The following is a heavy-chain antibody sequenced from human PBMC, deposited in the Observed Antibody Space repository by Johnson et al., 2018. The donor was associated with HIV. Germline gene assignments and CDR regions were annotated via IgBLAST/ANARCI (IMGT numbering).Heavy chain of an antibody. CDR2: IYSGGST. CDR1: GFIVRSNY. Sequence: MLLVESGGGLVQPGGSLRLSCAASGFIVRSNYMNWVRQAPGKGLEWVSVIYSGGSTYYADSVKGRFTISRDNSKNTLYLQMNSLRAEDTTVYYCARVGGLYCSSTSCYKGDAFDIWGQGTMVTVSS. D-gene: IGHD2-2*02. J-gene: IGHJ3*02. CDR3: ARVGGLYCSSTSCYKGDAFDI. V-gene: IGHV3-66*01.